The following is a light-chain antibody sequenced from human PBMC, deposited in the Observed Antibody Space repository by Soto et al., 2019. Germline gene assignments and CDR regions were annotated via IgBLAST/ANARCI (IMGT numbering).Light chain of an antibody. CDR2: KAS. CDR1: QSISSW. J-gene: IGKJ5*01. Sequence: IQMTQSPSTLSASVLYRVTITFRASQSISSWLAWYQQKPGKAPKLLIYKASSLESGVPSRFSGSGSGTDFTLTISSLQPEDFATYYCQQANSFPITFGQGTRLEIK. CDR3: QQANSFPIT. V-gene: IGKV1-5*03.